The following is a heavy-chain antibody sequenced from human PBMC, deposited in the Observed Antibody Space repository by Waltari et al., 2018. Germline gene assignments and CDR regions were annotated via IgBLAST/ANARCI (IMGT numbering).Heavy chain of an antibody. V-gene: IGHV4-34*01. CDR1: GGSFSGYY. D-gene: IGHD2-15*01. CDR2: INHSGST. CDR3: ARGRRIVVVVVATTFDY. Sequence: QVQLQQWGAGLLKPSETLSLTCAVYGGSFSGYYWSWIRQPPGKGLEWIGEINHSGSTNYNPSLKSRVTISVDTSKNQFSLKLSSVTAADTAVYYCARGRRIVVVVVATTFDYWGQGTLVTVSS. J-gene: IGHJ4*02.